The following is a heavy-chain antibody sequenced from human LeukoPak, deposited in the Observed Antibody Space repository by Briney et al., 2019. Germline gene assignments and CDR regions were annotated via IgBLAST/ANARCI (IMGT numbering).Heavy chain of an antibody. CDR3: ARGYGEYSYEDYFNY. V-gene: IGHV3-66*01. CDR1: GFTVSSNY. Sequence: GGSLRLSCAASGFTVSSNYMSWVRQAPGKRLEWVSLIYSGENTYYADSVKGRVTISRDNSKNTLYLQMNSLRAEDTAVYYCARGYGEYSYEDYFNYWGQGTMVTASS. CDR2: IYSGENT. D-gene: IGHD5-18*01. J-gene: IGHJ4*02.